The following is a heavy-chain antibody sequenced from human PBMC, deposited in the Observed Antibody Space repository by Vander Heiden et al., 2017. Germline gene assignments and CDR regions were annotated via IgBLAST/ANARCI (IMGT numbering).Heavy chain of an antibody. CDR3: VKTFNYDSSWRGFDY. J-gene: IGHJ4*02. D-gene: IGHD6-13*01. Sequence: EVQLLASGGGLVQPGGSLRLSCPGSGFTFSGYAKSWVRQAPGKGREGGSAISGSAGSTYYADSVKGRCTISRDNSKNTLYLQMNTLRAEDTAVYYCVKTFNYDSSWRGFDYWGQGTLVTVST. CDR2: ISGSAGST. CDR1: GFTFSGYA. V-gene: IGHV3-23*01.